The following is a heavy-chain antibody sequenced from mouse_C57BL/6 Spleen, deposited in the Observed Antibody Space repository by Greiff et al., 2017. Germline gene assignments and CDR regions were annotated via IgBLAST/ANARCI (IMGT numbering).Heavy chain of an antibody. CDR3: TGSETTAPLD. J-gene: IGHJ2*01. V-gene: IGHV1-15*01. Sequence: VQLQQSGAELVRPGASVTLSCKASGYTFTDYEMHWVKQTPVHGLEWIGAIDPETGGTAYNQKFKGKAILTADKSSSTAYMELRSLTSEDSAVYYCTGSETTAPLDWGQGTTLTVSS. D-gene: IGHD5-5*01. CDR2: IDPETGGT. CDR1: GYTFTDYE.